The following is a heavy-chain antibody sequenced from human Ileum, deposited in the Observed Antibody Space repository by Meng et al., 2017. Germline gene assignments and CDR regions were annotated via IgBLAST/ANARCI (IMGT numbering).Heavy chain of an antibody. CDR2: IFYRGGA. V-gene: IGHV4-59*08. Sequence: QVQLQESGPGLVKPSETLSLTCSVSGASISSHCWTWIRQPPGQGLEYIGYIFYRGGASYNPSLRSRVTMSVDTSKNQFSLNLSSVTAADTAVFYCARLLDSSDWGWFDPWGQGTLVTVSS. D-gene: IGHD3-22*01. CDR1: GASISSHC. J-gene: IGHJ5*02. CDR3: ARLLDSSDWGWFDP.